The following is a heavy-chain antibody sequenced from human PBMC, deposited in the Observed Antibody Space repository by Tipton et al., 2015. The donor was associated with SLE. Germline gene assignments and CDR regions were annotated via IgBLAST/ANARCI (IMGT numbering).Heavy chain of an antibody. D-gene: IGHD4-23*01. CDR3: ARLIPYGGNSVGAFDI. V-gene: IGHV4-34*10. J-gene: IGHJ3*02. CDR2: IYPTGRT. CDR1: GGSLSGSW. Sequence: TLSLTCTVYGGSLSGSWWSWIRQAPGKGLEWIGEIYPTGRTDFNPALMSRVTMSIETSTNQFSLKLSPVTAADTAVYYCARLIPYGGNSVGAFDIWGQGTMVTVSS.